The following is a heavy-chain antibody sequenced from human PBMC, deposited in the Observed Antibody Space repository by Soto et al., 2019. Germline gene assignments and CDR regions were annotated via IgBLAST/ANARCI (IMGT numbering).Heavy chain of an antibody. CDR1: GFTFSSYA. Sequence: GGSLRLSCAASGFTFSSYAMSWVRQAPGKGLEWVSAISGSGGSTYYADSVKGRFTISRDNSKNTLYLQMNSLRAEDTAVYYCAKALVRGVIYYYYMDVWGKGTTVTVSS. CDR2: ISGSGGST. CDR3: AKALVRGVIYYYYMDV. V-gene: IGHV3-23*01. D-gene: IGHD3-10*01. J-gene: IGHJ6*03.